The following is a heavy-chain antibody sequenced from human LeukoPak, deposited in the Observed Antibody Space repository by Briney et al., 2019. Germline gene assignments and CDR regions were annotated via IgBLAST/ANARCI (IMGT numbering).Heavy chain of an antibody. CDR1: GGSISNTNW. Sequence: SGTLSLTCGVSGGSISNTNWWSWVRQPAGQGLEWIGEISLTGLTHYNPSLESRVTVSLDKSKNQLSLNLTSVTAADTAVYYCSRENGAFSPFGYWGQGTLVTVLS. CDR3: SRENGAFSPFGY. D-gene: IGHD2-8*01. V-gene: IGHV4-4*02. CDR2: ISLTGLT. J-gene: IGHJ4*02.